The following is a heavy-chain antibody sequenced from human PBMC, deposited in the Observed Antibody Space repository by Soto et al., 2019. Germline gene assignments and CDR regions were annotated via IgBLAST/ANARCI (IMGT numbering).Heavy chain of an antibody. CDR1: GFTFSSYS. CDR3: ARGTYYDRTKYYFDY. CDR2: ISSGSSAT. Sequence: GGSLRLSCAASGFTFSSYSINWVRQAPGKGLEWVSYISSGSSATYYADSVKGRFTISRDDAKDSLYLQMNSLRDEDTAVYYCARGTYYDRTKYYFDYWGQGTLVTVSS. J-gene: IGHJ4*02. V-gene: IGHV3-48*02. D-gene: IGHD3-22*01.